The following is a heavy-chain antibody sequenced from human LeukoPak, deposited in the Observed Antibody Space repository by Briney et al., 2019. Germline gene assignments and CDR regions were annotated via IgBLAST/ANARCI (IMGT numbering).Heavy chain of an antibody. CDR3: ARVHYGDYA. V-gene: IGHV3-48*04. D-gene: IGHD4-17*01. Sequence: GGSLRLSCAASGFTFSSYSMNWVRQAPGKGLDWVSYISSSSSTIYYADSVKGRFTISRDNAKNSLFLEMNSLRAEDTALYYCARVHYGDYAWGQGTLVTVSS. J-gene: IGHJ4*02. CDR2: ISSSSSTI. CDR1: GFTFSSYS.